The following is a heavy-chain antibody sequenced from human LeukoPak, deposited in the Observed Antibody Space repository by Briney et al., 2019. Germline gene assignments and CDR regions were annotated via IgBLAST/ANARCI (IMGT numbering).Heavy chain of an antibody. D-gene: IGHD6-13*01. CDR1: GFTFSSYA. CDR3: AKQGAAAGSNWFDP. J-gene: IGHJ5*02. CDR2: ISGSGGST. Sequence: GGSLRLSCAASGFTFSSYAMSWVRQASGKGLEWVSAISGSGGSTYYAEPVKGRFTISRDNSKNTLYLQMNSLRAEDTAVYYCAKQGAAAGSNWFDPWGQGTLVTVSS. V-gene: IGHV3-23*01.